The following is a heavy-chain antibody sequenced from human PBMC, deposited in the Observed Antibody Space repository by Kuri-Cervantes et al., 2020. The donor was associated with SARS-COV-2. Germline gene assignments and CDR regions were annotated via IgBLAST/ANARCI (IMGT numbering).Heavy chain of an antibody. Sequence: SETLSLTCAVYGGSFSGYYWSWIRQPPGKGLEWIGEINHSGSTNYNPSLKSRVTISVDTSKNQFSLKLSSVTAADTAVYYCARATHGGSYSFLYYWGQGTPVTVSS. V-gene: IGHV4-34*01. CDR1: GGSFSGYY. D-gene: IGHD1-26*01. CDR2: INHSGST. J-gene: IGHJ4*02. CDR3: ARATHGGSYSFLYY.